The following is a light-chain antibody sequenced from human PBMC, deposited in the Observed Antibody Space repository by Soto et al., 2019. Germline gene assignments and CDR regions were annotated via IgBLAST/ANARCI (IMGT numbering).Light chain of an antibody. V-gene: IGKV3-20*01. CDR1: QTVSSSY. Sequence: IVLTQSPGTLSLSPGERATLSCRASQTVSSSYLAWYQQKPGQAPRLLIYAASSRATGISDRFSGGGSGTDFALTISILEPEDFAVYYCQQYGTSFTFGPGTKVDIK. J-gene: IGKJ3*01. CDR3: QQYGTSFT. CDR2: AAS.